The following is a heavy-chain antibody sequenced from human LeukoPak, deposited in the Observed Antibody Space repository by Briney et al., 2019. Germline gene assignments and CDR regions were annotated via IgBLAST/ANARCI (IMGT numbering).Heavy chain of an antibody. D-gene: IGHD6-13*01. CDR1: GFTFSSYA. J-gene: IGHJ1*01. Sequence: GGSLRLSCAASGFTFSSYAMSWVRQAPGKGLEWVATIKEDGSAKYYVDSVRDRFTISRDNAENSLYLQMSSLRAEDTAVYHCGSQFSSSWRQYWGQGTLVTVSS. V-gene: IGHV3-7*02. CDR3: GSQFSSSWRQY. CDR2: IKEDGSAK.